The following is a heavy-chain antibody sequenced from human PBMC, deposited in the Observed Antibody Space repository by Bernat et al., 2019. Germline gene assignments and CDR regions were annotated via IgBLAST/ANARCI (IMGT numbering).Heavy chain of an antibody. Sequence: QVQLVQSGAEVKKPGSSVKVSCKASGGTFSSYAISWVRQAPGQGLEWMGGIIPIFGTANYAQKFQGRVTITADKSTSTAYMELSSLRSEDTAVYYCASGFFDWLLRYYYYMDVWGKGTTVTVSS. CDR2: IIPIFGTA. D-gene: IGHD3-9*01. J-gene: IGHJ6*03. V-gene: IGHV1-69*06. CDR1: GGTFSSYA. CDR3: ASGFFDWLLRYYYYMDV.